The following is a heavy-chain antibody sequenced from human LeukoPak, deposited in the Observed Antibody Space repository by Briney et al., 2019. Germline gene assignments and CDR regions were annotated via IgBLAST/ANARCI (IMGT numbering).Heavy chain of an antibody. CDR3: AKGAEIDH. CDR1: GFNFNNYA. CDR2: MTGPTDTT. Sequence: GGSLRLSCAASGFNFNNYAMSWVRQTPGKGLEWLSAMTGPTDTTYYAESVKMRFTISRDYSKSMVYLQMNSLRADDTAVYYCAKGAEIDHWGQGTLVTVSS. J-gene: IGHJ4*02. V-gene: IGHV3-23*01.